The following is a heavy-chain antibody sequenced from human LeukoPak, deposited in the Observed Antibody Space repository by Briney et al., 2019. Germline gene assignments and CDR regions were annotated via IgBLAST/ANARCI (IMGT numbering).Heavy chain of an antibody. D-gene: IGHD4-23*01. V-gene: IGHV3-11*01. CDR2: ISSSGSTI. CDR3: AKDWGRTTVVTPDY. J-gene: IGHJ4*02. Sequence: GGSLRLSCAASGFTFSDYYMSWIRQAPGKGLEWLSYISSSGSTIYYADSVKGRFTISRDNAKNSLYLQMSSLRAEDTAVYYCAKDWGRTTVVTPDYWGQGTLVTVSS. CDR1: GFTFSDYY.